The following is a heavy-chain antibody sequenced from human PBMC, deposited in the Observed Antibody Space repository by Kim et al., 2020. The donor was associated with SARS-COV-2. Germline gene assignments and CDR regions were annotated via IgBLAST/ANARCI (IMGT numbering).Heavy chain of an antibody. CDR2: INPNSGGT. V-gene: IGHV1-2*02. J-gene: IGHJ6*02. CDR3: ARDWEYYDFWSGAGSAGMDV. CDR1: GYTFTGYY. D-gene: IGHD3-3*01. Sequence: ASVKVSCKASGYTFTGYYMHWVRQAPGQGLEWMGWINPNSGGTNYAQKFQGRVTMTRDTSISTAYMELSRLRSDDTAVYYCARDWEYYDFWSGAGSAGMDVWGQGTTVTVSS.